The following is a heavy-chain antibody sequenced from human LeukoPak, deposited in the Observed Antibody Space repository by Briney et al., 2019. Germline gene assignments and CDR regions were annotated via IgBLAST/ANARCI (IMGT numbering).Heavy chain of an antibody. CDR3: ARHSADCTGTSCYLFDP. CDR1: GGSISSYY. Sequence: SETLSLTCTVSGGSISSYYWSWIRQPPGKGLEWIGYIYYSGSTKYNPSLESRVTISVDTSKNQFSLKLSSVTAADTAVYYCARHSADCTGTSCYLFDPWGQGTLVAVSS. D-gene: IGHD2-2*01. V-gene: IGHV4-59*08. CDR2: IYYSGST. J-gene: IGHJ5*02.